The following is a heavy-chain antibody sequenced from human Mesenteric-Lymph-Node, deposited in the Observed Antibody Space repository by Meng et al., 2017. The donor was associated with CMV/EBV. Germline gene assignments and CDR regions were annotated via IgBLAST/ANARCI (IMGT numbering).Heavy chain of an antibody. J-gene: IGHJ4*02. Sequence: GSLRLSCAVYGGSFSGYYWSWIRQPPGKGLEWIGEINHSGSTNYNPSLKSRVTISVDTSKNQFSLKLSSVTAADTAVYYCARSRYSSSHFDYWGQGTLVTVSS. D-gene: IGHD6-13*01. CDR1: GGSFSGYY. V-gene: IGHV4-34*01. CDR2: INHSGST. CDR3: ARSRYSSSHFDY.